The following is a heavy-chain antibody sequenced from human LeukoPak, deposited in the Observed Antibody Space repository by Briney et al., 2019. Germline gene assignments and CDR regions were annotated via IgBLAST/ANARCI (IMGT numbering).Heavy chain of an antibody. CDR2: ISSNGGST. J-gene: IGHJ4*02. Sequence: PGGSLRLSCSASGFTSSSYAMHWVRQAPGKGLEYVSAISSNGGSTYYADSVKGRFTISRDNSKNTLYLQMSSLRAEDTAVYYCVKDVSRYSGYDSTFDYWGQGTLVTVSS. CDR1: GFTSSSYA. CDR3: VKDVSRYSGYDSTFDY. D-gene: IGHD5-12*01. V-gene: IGHV3-64D*06.